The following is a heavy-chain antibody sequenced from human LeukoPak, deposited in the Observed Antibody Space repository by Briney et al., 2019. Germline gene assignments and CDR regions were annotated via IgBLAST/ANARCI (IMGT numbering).Heavy chain of an antibody. V-gene: IGHV3-7*01. D-gene: IGHD4-17*01. CDR1: GFTFSSYW. CDR3: ARDGYGDYEYFQH. Sequence: QTGGSLRLSCAASGFTFSSYWVSWVRQAPGKGLEWVANIKQDGSEKYYVDSVKGRFTISRDNAKNSLYLQMNSLRAEDTAVYYCARDGYGDYEYFQHWGQGTLVTVSS. J-gene: IGHJ1*01. CDR2: IKQDGSEK.